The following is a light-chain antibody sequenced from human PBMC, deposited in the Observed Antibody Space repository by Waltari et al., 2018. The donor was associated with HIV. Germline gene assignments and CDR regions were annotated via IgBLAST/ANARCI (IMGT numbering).Light chain of an antibody. CDR3: SSYTSSPTLYV. CDR2: EVR. Sequence: QSALTQPASVSGSPGQSITISCTGTSSDIGGYNFVSWYQQNPDKDPKLMIFEVRNRPSGVSDRFSGSKSGNTATLTISGLQAEDEADYYCSSYTSSPTLYVFGTGTKVTVL. J-gene: IGLJ1*01. V-gene: IGLV2-14*01. CDR1: SSDIGGYNF.